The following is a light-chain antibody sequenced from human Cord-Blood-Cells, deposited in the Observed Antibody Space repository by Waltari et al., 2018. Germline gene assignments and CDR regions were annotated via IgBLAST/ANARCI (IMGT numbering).Light chain of an antibody. CDR1: TSNIGTKT. CDR3: AAWDDSLNGHV. J-gene: IGLJ1*01. V-gene: IGLV1-44*01. CDR2: SNN. Sequence: QSVLPHPPSADGTPGQRVTISCSGSTSNIGTKTVHWYQQRPGTAPKLLIYSNNQRPSGVPDRFSGSKSGTSASLAISGLQSEDEADYYCAAWDDSLNGHVFGTGTKVTVL.